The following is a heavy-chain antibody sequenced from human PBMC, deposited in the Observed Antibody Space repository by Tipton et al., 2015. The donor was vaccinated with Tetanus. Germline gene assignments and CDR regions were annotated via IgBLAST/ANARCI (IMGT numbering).Heavy chain of an antibody. CDR3: AKEGHSSPTTPYIDY. J-gene: IGHJ4*02. V-gene: IGHV3-23*01. Sequence: AASGFTFSSYAMTWVRQAPGKGLEWVSAISGSGDTTYYPDSVKGRFAISRDNSKNTLYLQMNSLRGEDAAVYYCAKEGHSSPTTPYIDYWGRGTLVTVSS. CDR2: ISGSGDTT. CDR1: GFTFSSYA. D-gene: IGHD6-13*01.